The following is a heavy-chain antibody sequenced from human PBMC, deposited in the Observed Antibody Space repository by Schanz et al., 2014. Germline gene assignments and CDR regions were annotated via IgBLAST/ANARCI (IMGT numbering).Heavy chain of an antibody. V-gene: IGHV3-33*06. CDR3: AKSGYCRSTSCYQYNYYGLDV. CDR1: GFTFSSYG. J-gene: IGHJ6*02. CDR2: IWYDGNNK. D-gene: IGHD2-2*03. Sequence: ESGGGVVQPGRSLRLSCAASGFTFSSYGMHWVRQAPGKGLEWVAVIWYDGNNKFYADSVKGRFIISRDNSKNTLDLQMNSLRAEDTAVYYCAKSGYCRSTSCYQYNYYGLDVWGQGTTVTVSS.